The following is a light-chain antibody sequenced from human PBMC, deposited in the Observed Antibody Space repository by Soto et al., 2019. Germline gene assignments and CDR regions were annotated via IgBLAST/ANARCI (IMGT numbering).Light chain of an antibody. Sequence: EIVLTQSLGTLSLSPGERATLYCRASQSVSSSYLAWYQQKPGQAPRLLIYDASNRPTDIPARFSGSGSGTDFTLTISSLEPEHVAVYYCQQRSKWPLTVGQGKPLASK. CDR3: QQRSKWPLT. CDR2: DAS. V-gene: IGKV3D-20*02. CDR1: QSVSSSY. J-gene: IGKJ5*01.